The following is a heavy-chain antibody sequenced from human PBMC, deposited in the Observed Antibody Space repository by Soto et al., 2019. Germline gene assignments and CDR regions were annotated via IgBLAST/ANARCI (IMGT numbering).Heavy chain of an antibody. Sequence: GGSLRLSCAASGFTFSSYGMHWVRQAPGKGLEWVAVISYDGSNKYYADSVKGRFTISRDNSKNTLYLQMNSLRAEDTAVYYCARSMVRGVMEFDYWGQGTLVTVSS. CDR3: ARSMVRGVMEFDY. CDR2: ISYDGSNK. D-gene: IGHD3-10*01. J-gene: IGHJ4*02. V-gene: IGHV3-30*03. CDR1: GFTFSSYG.